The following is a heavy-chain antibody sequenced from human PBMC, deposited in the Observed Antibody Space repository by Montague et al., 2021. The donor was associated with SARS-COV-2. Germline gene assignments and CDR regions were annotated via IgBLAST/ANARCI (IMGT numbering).Heavy chain of an antibody. D-gene: IGHD3-3*01. CDR2: IYYSGXT. CDR1: GGSVSSGSYY. Sequence: SETLSLTCAVSGGSVSSGSYYWSWIRQPPGKGLEWIGNIYYSGXTXYXXXXKXRVTISVDTSKNQFSLKLSSVTAADTAVYYCARDHWAITIIGVVTKYGMDVWGQGTMVTVSS. V-gene: IGHV4-61*01. J-gene: IGHJ6*02. CDR3: ARDHWAITIIGVVTKYGMDV.